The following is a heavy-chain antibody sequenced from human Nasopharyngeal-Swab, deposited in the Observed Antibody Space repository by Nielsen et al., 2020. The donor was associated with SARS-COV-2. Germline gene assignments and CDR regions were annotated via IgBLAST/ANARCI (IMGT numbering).Heavy chain of an antibody. V-gene: IGHV1-69*10. CDR1: GGTFSSNG. CDR2: ILPMVGLT. Sequence: SVKVSCKASGGTFSSNGITWVRQAPGQGLEWMGGILPMVGLTNYAQKFQGRVIITADKSTSTAYMDLSSLTSEDTAVYYCARDIGHCSSGNCYGDWFDPWGQGTLVTVSS. J-gene: IGHJ5*02. CDR3: ARDIGHCSSGNCYGDWFDP. D-gene: IGHD2-15*01.